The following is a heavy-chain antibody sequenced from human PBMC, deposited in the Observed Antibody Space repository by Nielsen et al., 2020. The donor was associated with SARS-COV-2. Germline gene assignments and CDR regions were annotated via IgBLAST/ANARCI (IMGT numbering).Heavy chain of an antibody. CDR1: GGSFSDYY. CDR2: IGHSGNT. V-gene: IGHV4-34*01. J-gene: IGHJ4*02. CDR3: ARGSRPPKRYCSSTSCYKAGIAAGRPYDY. Sequence: SETLSLTCGVYGGSFSDYYWNWIRQSPGKGLEWIGQIGHSGNTNYNPSLKSRVTISVDTSKNQFSLKLSSVTAADTAVYYCARGSRPPKRYCSSTSCYKAGIAAGRPYDYWGQGTLVTVSS. D-gene: IGHD2-2*02.